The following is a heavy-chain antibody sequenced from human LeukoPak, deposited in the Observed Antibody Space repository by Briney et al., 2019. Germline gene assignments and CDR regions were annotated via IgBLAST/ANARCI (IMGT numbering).Heavy chain of an antibody. V-gene: IGHV3-21*01. CDR1: GFTFSSYS. D-gene: IGHD3-3*01. Sequence: GGSLSLSCAASGFTFSSYSMNWVRQAPGKGLEWVSSISSSSSYIYYADSVKGRFTISRDNAKNSLYLQMNSLRAEDTAVYYCARRYDFWSGYYPIEAFDIWGQGTMVTVSS. J-gene: IGHJ3*02. CDR2: ISSSSSYI. CDR3: ARRYDFWSGYYPIEAFDI.